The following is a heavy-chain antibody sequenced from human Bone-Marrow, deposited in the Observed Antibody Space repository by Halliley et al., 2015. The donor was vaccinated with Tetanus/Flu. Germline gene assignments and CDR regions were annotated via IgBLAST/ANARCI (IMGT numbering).Heavy chain of an antibody. J-gene: IGHJ4*02. V-gene: IGHV3-7*01. CDR1: GFTFSSYW. Sequence: SLRLSCAASGFTFSSYWLSWVRQAPGKGLEWVANMNPDGSEKNYVGSVKGQFTISRDNAKNSLYLQMNSLRAEDTAVYYCARDNGNSASYLDYGGQGTLVTVSS. D-gene: IGHD1-7*01. CDR3: ARDNGNSASYLDY. CDR2: MNPDGSEK.